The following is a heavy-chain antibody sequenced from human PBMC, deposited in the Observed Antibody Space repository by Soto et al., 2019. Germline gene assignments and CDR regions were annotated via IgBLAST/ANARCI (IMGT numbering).Heavy chain of an antibody. CDR1: GFSVSTTGMG. D-gene: IGHD2-21*02. CDR3: ARAPGWDLTNFGGNLDYFFDY. J-gene: IGHJ4*02. Sequence: SGPTLVNPTQTLTLTCTFPGFSVSTTGMGVSWIRQPPGKALEWLARIEWDDDKYYSTSLKTRLTISKDTSKNQVVLKMTNMDPVDTATYYCARAPGWDLTNFGGNLDYFFDYWGQGTLVTVSS. V-gene: IGHV2-70*11. CDR2: IEWDDDK.